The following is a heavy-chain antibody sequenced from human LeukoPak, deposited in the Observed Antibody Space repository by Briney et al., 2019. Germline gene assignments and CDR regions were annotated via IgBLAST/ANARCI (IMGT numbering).Heavy chain of an antibody. J-gene: IGHJ4*02. CDR2: ISGYNGNP. V-gene: IGHV1-18*01. Sequence: ASVKVSCKTSGYTFTNYGISWVRQPPGQGLEWMGWISGYNGNPRYAQKVQGRVTMTTDTSTNTAYMEVNSLRSDDTAIYYCARDPSLAVAGIRLFDYWGQGTLVIVSS. CDR3: ARDPSLAVAGIRLFDY. D-gene: IGHD6-19*01. CDR1: GYTFTNYG.